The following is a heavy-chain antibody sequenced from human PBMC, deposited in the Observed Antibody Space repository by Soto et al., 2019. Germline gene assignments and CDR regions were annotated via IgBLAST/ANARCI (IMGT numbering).Heavy chain of an antibody. V-gene: IGHV1-18*01. D-gene: IGHD3-10*01. J-gene: IGHJ5*02. CDR3: ARVPTMVRERYNWFDP. CDR2: ISAYNGNT. Sequence: QVQLVQSGAEVKKPGASVKVSCKASGYTFTSYGISWVRQAPGQGLEWMGWISAYNGNTNYAQKLQGRVTITTDTSTSTAYMELRSLRSDDTAVYYCARVPTMVRERYNWFDPWGQGTLVTVSS. CDR1: GYTFTSYG.